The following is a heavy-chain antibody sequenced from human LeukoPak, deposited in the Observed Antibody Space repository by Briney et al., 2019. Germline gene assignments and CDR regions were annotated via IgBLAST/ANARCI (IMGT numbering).Heavy chain of an antibody. CDR2: IYYSGST. Sequence: GSLRLSCAASGFTVSSNYMSWIRQPPGKGLEWIGSIYYSGSTYYNPSLKSRVTISVDTSKNQFSLKLSSVTAADTAVYYCARLRDFFFDYWGQGTLVTVSS. CDR1: GFTVSSNY. CDR3: ARLRDFFFDY. V-gene: IGHV4-39*01. J-gene: IGHJ4*02. D-gene: IGHD3-10*01.